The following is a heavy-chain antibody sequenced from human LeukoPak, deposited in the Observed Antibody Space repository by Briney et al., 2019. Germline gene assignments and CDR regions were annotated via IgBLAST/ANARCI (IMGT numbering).Heavy chain of an antibody. CDR1: GGSISSYY. V-gene: IGHV4-4*07. CDR2: IYTSGST. D-gene: IGHD3-22*01. CDR3: ARAQPLYYYDSSGPREAFDI. J-gene: IGHJ3*02. Sequence: PSETLSLTCTVSGGSISSYYWSWIRQPAGKGLEWIGRIYTSGSTNYNPSLKSRVTMSVDTSKNQFSLKLSSVTAADTAVYYCARAQPLYYYDSSGPREAFDIWGQGTMVTVSS.